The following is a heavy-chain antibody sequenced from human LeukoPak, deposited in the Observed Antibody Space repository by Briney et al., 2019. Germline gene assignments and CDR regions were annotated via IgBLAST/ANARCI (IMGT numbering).Heavy chain of an antibody. V-gene: IGHV3-23*01. CDR3: ANLVSYYDILTGYSDDAFDT. CDR1: GFTFSSYA. J-gene: IGHJ3*02. D-gene: IGHD3-9*01. Sequence: GGSLRLSCAASGFTFSSYAMSWVRQAPGKGLEWVSAISGSGGSTYYADSVKGRFTISRDNSKNTLYLQMNSLRAEDTAVYYCANLVSYYDILTGYSDDAFDTWGQGTMVTVSS. CDR2: ISGSGGST.